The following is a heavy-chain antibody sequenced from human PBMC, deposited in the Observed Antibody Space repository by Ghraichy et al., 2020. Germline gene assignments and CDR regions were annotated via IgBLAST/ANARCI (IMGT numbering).Heavy chain of an antibody. CDR2: IQYDGSNK. CDR3: AKDHGPGYDPNY. Sequence: GGSLRLSCAASGFTFSSYGMHWVRQAPGKGLEWVAFIQYDGSNKYYADSVKGRFTISRDSSKNTLYLQMNSLRAEDTAVYYCAKDHGPGYDPNYWGQGTLVTVSS. CDR1: GFTFSSYG. J-gene: IGHJ4*02. D-gene: IGHD5-12*01. V-gene: IGHV3-30*02.